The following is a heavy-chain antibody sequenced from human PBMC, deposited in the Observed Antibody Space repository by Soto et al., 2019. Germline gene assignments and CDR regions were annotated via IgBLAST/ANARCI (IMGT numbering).Heavy chain of an antibody. D-gene: IGHD1-26*01. V-gene: IGHV3-48*02. Sequence: GGSLRLSCAASGFTFSTFSMNWVRQAPGKGLEWLSYIGGSGGSVSYADSVKGRFTISRDNGKNTLYLQMSSLRDEDTAVYYCARDLAWAFDSWGQGALVTVSS. J-gene: IGHJ4*02. CDR1: GFTFSTFS. CDR3: ARDLAWAFDS. CDR2: IGGSGGSV.